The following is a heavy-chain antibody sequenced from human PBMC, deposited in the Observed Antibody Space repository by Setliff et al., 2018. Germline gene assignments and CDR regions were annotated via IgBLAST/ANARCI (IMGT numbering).Heavy chain of an antibody. J-gene: IGHJ4*02. Sequence: PGGSLRLSCAASGFVFSNFAMNWVRQAPGKGLEWVSTISGGGTNMDYADSVKGRFTISRDNSNSEVFLQMDSLRAEDTAVYYCARDQARRLVAAGTFDYWGLGALVTVSS. V-gene: IGHV3-23*01. D-gene: IGHD1-1*01. CDR2: ISGGGTNM. CDR1: GFVFSNFA. CDR3: ARDQARRLVAAGTFDY.